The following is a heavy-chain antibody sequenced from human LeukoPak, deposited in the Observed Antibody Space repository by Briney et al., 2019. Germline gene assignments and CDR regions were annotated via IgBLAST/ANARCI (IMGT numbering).Heavy chain of an antibody. J-gene: IGHJ4*02. CDR3: ARSMGSSWYNY. CDR1: GGSLSSYY. V-gene: IGHV4-59*01. Sequence: SETLSLTCTVSGGSLSSYYWSWIRQPPGKGLEWIGYIYYSGSTNYNPSLKSRVTISVDTSKNQFSLKLSSVTAADTAVYYCARSMGSSWYNYWGQGTLVTVSS. D-gene: IGHD6-13*01. CDR2: IYYSGST.